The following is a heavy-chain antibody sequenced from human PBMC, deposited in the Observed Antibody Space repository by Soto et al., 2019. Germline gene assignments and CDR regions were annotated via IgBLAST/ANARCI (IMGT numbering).Heavy chain of an antibody. Sequence: EVQLVESGGGLVQPGGSLRLSCAASGFTFSTYWMFWVRQAPGKGLQWVATIKQDGSQKLYVDSVKGRFTISRDNAKNSLHLQMNSLRVEDTAVYSCAGAPGWLIENWGQGTLVTVSS. D-gene: IGHD5-12*01. V-gene: IGHV3-7*04. CDR1: GFTFSTYW. CDR2: IKQDGSQK. J-gene: IGHJ4*02. CDR3: AGAPGWLIEN.